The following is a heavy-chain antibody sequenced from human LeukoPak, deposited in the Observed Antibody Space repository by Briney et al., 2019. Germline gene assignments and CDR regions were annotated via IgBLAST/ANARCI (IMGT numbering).Heavy chain of an antibody. Sequence: PGGSLRLSCAASGFTVSSKYMNWVRQAPGKGLEWVSAIESGGSTYYADSVKGRFTVSRDNFQNTLYLQMNSLRAEDTAVYYCARVGSYYDMDVWGQGTTVTVSS. CDR2: IESGGST. D-gene: IGHD3-10*01. CDR1: GFTVSSKY. CDR3: ARVGSYYDMDV. J-gene: IGHJ6*02. V-gene: IGHV3-53*01.